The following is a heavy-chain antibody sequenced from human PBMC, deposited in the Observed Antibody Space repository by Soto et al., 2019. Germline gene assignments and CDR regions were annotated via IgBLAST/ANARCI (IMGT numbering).Heavy chain of an antibody. J-gene: IGHJ4*02. D-gene: IGHD3-16*01. V-gene: IGHV4-59*08. Sequence: SETLSLTCTVSGGSISSYYWSWIRQPPGKGLEWIGYIYYSGSTNYNPSLKSRVTISVDTSKNQFSLKLSSVTAADTAVYYCARFPLTYLHFDYWGQGTLVTVSS. CDR3: ARFPLTYLHFDY. CDR2: IYYSGST. CDR1: GGSISSYY.